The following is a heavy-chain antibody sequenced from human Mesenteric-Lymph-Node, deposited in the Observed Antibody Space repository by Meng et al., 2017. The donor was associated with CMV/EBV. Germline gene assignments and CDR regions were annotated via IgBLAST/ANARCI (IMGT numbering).Heavy chain of an antibody. D-gene: IGHD2-2*01. J-gene: IGHJ5*02. CDR3: TRSNYCSSTSCYPYNWFDP. Sequence: GGSLRLSCAASGFTFSGSAMHWVRQASGKGLEWVGRIRRKANSYATAYAASVKGRFTISRDDSKNTAYLQMNSLKTEDTAVYYCTRSNYCSSTSCYPYNWFDPWGQGTLVTVSS. V-gene: IGHV3-73*01. CDR1: GFTFSGSA. CDR2: IRRKANSYAT.